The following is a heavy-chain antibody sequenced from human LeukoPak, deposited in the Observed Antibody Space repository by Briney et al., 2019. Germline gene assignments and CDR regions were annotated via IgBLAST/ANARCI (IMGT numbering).Heavy chain of an antibody. CDR1: GGSISSYY. CDR2: IYYSGST. V-gene: IGHV4-59*01. D-gene: IGHD1-26*01. J-gene: IGHJ4*02. CDR3: AQGAGSGVLYYFDY. Sequence: SETLSLTCTVAGGSISSYYWSWIRQPPGKGLEWLGYIYYSGSTNYNPSLKSRVTISVDTSKNQFSLKLSSVTAADTAVYYCAQGAGSGVLYYFDYWGQGTLVTVSS.